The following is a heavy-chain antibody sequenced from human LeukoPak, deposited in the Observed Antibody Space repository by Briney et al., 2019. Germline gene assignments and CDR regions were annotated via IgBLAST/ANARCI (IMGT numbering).Heavy chain of an antibody. CDR3: ARRSTWYRNWFDP. V-gene: IGHV4-61*02. Sequence: PSETLSLTCTVSGGSISSGSYYWSWIRQPAGKGLEWIGRIYTSGSTNYNPSLKSRVTISVDTSKNQFSLKLSSVTAADTAVYYCARRSTWYRNWFDPWGQGTLVTVSS. CDR2: IYTSGST. CDR1: GGSISSGSYY. J-gene: IGHJ5*02. D-gene: IGHD6-13*01.